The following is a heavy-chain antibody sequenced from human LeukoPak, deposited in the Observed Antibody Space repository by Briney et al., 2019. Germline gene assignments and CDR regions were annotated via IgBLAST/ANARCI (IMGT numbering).Heavy chain of an antibody. D-gene: IGHD6-19*01. CDR3: ARDHLPGIAVAGTRLGWFDP. CDR1: GYTFTGYY. V-gene: IGHV1-2*02. Sequence: ASVKVSCKASGYTFTGYYMHWVRRAPGQGLEWMGWINPNSGGTNYAQKFQGRVTMTRDTSISTAYMELSRLRSDDTAVYYCARDHLPGIAVAGTRLGWFDPWGQGTLVTVSS. J-gene: IGHJ5*02. CDR2: INPNSGGT.